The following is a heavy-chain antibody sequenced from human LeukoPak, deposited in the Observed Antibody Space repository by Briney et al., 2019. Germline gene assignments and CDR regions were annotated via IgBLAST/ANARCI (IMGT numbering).Heavy chain of an antibody. D-gene: IGHD6-6*01. J-gene: IGHJ3*02. CDR3: AKDLSWDSSFDAFDI. Sequence: GGSLRLSCAASGFTFSSYGMHWVRQAPGKGLEWVAVISYDGGNKYYADSVKGRFTISRDNSKNTLYLQMNSLRAEDTAVYYCAKDLSWDSSFDAFDIWGQGTMVTVSS. CDR2: ISYDGGNK. V-gene: IGHV3-30*18. CDR1: GFTFSSYG.